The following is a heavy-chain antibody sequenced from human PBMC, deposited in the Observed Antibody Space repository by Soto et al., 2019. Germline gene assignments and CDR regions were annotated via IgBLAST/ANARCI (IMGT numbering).Heavy chain of an antibody. V-gene: IGHV5-51*01. D-gene: IGHD2-15*01. CDR3: ARHSGGTVVNSWWYFDL. Sequence: PGESLKISCKGSGYSFTSYWIGWVRQMPGKGLEWMGIIYPGDSDTRYSPSFQGRVTISADKSISTAYLQWSSLKASDTAMYYCARHSGGTVVNSWWYFDLWGRGTLVTVSS. J-gene: IGHJ2*01. CDR2: IYPGDSDT. CDR1: GYSFTSYW.